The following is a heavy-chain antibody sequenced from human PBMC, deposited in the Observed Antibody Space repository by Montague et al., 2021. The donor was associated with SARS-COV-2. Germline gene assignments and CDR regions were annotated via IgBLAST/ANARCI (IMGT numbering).Heavy chain of an antibody. Sequence: SETLSLTCAVHGTSFSGYYWNWIRQPPGKGLEWIGEISQSGNTKYNPSLQSRVPISLDTSRNQFSLKVSSVTAADTAIYYCARLGDGIVPSPILGLGPYYSFYYMDVWGKGTTVTVSS. CDR2: ISQSGNT. V-gene: IGHV4-34*01. CDR1: GTSFSGYY. D-gene: IGHD2-2*02. J-gene: IGHJ6*03. CDR3: ARLGDGIVPSPILGLGPYYSFYYMDV.